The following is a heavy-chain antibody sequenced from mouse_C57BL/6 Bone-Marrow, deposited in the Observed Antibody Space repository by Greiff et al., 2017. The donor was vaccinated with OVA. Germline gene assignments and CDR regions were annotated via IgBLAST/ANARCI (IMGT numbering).Heavy chain of an antibody. CDR3: ARWRWLPLYYFDY. Sequence: VQLVESGAELARPGASVKLSCKASGYTFTSYGISWVKQRTGPGLEWIGEIYPRSGNSYYNEKFKGKATLTADKSSSTAYMELRSLTSEDSAVYFCARWRWLPLYYFDYWGQGTTLTVSS. V-gene: IGHV1-81*01. CDR2: IYPRSGNS. J-gene: IGHJ2*01. D-gene: IGHD2-3*01. CDR1: GYTFTSYG.